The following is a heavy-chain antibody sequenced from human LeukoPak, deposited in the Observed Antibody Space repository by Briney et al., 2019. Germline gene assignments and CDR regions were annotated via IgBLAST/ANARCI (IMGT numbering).Heavy chain of an antibody. CDR2: ISGSGGST. J-gene: IGHJ4*02. CDR3: ARGGQSITIFGVVSSPSDY. CDR1: GFTFSSYA. D-gene: IGHD3-3*01. V-gene: IGHV3-23*01. Sequence: GGSLRLSCAASGFTFSSYAMSWVRQAPGKGLEWVSAISGSGGSTYYADSVKGRFTISRDNAKNSLYLQMNSLRAEDTAVYYCARGGQSITIFGVVSSPSDYWGQGTLVTVSS.